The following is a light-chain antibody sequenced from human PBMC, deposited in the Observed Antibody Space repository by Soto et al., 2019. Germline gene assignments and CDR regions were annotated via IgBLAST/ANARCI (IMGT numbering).Light chain of an antibody. Sequence: QSALTQPPSASGTPGQRVTISCSGSSSNIGSNSVNWYQQLPGAAPKLLIYSNNQRPSGVPDRFSGSKSGTSASLAISGLQSEDEADYYCAAWDDSLKGREVFRTGTKVTV. J-gene: IGLJ1*01. V-gene: IGLV1-44*01. CDR3: AAWDDSLKGREV. CDR1: SSNIGSNS. CDR2: SNN.